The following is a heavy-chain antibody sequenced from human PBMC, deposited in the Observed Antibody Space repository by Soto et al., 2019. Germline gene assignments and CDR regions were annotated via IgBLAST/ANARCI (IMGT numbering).Heavy chain of an antibody. CDR3: ARWAGQVRDYGGPFDY. D-gene: IGHD4-17*01. V-gene: IGHV1-18*04. Sequence: GASLKVSCKASGERFITYGISWVRQAPGQGLEWMGWISTYNTNTNYAPKFQGRLLLTTDTSTTIAHMELRSLRPDDTAVYYCARWAGQVRDYGGPFDYWGQGTLVTVSS. CDR1: GERFITYG. J-gene: IGHJ4*02. CDR2: ISTYNTNT.